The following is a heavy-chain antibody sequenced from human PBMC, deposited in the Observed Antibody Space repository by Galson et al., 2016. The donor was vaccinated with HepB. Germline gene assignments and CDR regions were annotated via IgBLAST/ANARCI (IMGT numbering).Heavy chain of an antibody. V-gene: IGHV3-30*18. CDR1: GFSFNNFG. Sequence: SLRLSCAASGFSFNNFGMNWVRQAPGKGLEWVAGISYEGSQKFYADSVRGRFTISKDNSKETVFLQMDRLRPEDTAVYHCAKPHEFFSLWIPKWYFDLWGRGTLVTVSS. CDR2: ISYEGSQK. CDR3: AKPHEFFSLWIPKWYFDL. J-gene: IGHJ2*01. D-gene: IGHD3-10*01.